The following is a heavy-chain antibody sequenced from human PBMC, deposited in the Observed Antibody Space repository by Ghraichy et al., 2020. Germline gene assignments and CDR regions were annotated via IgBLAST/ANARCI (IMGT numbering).Heavy chain of an antibody. J-gene: IGHJ6*03. D-gene: IGHD3-10*01. Sequence: ASVKVSCKASGYTFINYYMHWVRQAPGQGLEWMGIINPSGDTTTYAQKFQGRVTMTRDVSTSTVYMELSSLRSEDTAVYYCAREGNYFGSGSYSRYYSYYIDVWGKGTTVTVSS. CDR3: AREGNYFGSGSYSRYYSYYIDV. V-gene: IGHV1-46*01. CDR2: INPSGDTT. CDR1: GYTFINYY.